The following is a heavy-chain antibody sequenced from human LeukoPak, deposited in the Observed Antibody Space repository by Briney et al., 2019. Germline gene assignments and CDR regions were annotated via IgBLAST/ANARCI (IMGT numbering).Heavy chain of an antibody. J-gene: IGHJ4*02. CDR3: AKDPGSGEIDY. CDR1: GFTFSSYS. Sequence: GGSLRLSCAASGFTFSSYSMNWVRQAPGKGLEWVSSISSSSSYIYYADSVKGRFTISRDNAKNSLYLQMNSLRAEDTALYYCAKDPGSGEIDYWGQGTLVTVSS. D-gene: IGHD2-15*01. CDR2: ISSSSSYI. V-gene: IGHV3-21*04.